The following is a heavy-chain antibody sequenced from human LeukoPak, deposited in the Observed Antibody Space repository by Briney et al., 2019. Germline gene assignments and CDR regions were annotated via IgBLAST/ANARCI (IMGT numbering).Heavy chain of an antibody. D-gene: IGHD6-6*01. J-gene: IGHJ4*02. CDR1: RGTFSSYA. CDR3: ATSGGIFGSSSLDVGSGDNN. CDR2: IIPIFGTA. V-gene: IGHV1-69*05. Sequence: SVKVSCKASRGTFSSYAISWVRQAPGQGLEWMGGIIPIFGTANYAQKFQGRVTITTDESTSTAYMELSSLRSEDTAVYYCATSGGIFGSSSLDVGSGDNNWGQGTLVTVSS.